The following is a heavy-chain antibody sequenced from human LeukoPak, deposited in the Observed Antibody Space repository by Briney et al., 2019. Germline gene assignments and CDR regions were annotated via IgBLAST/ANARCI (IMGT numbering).Heavy chain of an antibody. J-gene: IGHJ4*02. CDR1: GFTFSAYA. Sequence: GGSLRLSCAASGFTFSAYAMSWVRQAPGKGLEWVSHFGGSGGTIYYADSVKGRFTISRDSSKNTLYLQMNNPRAEDTAVYYCARSDCGGDCHLLDYWGQGTLVTVSS. CDR2: FGGSGGTI. D-gene: IGHD2-21*02. CDR3: ARSDCGGDCHLLDY. V-gene: IGHV3-23*01.